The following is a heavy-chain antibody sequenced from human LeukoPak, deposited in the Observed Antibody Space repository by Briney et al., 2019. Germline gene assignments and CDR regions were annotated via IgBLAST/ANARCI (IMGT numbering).Heavy chain of an antibody. CDR1: GGSISSYY. Sequence: SETLSLTCTVSGGSISSYYWSWIRQPAGKGLEWIGRIYTSGSTNYNPSLKSRVTMSVDTSKNQFSLKLSSVTAADTAVYCCARSILRYFDWLRPNWFDPWGQGTLVTVSS. V-gene: IGHV4-4*07. D-gene: IGHD3-9*01. CDR2: IYTSGST. J-gene: IGHJ5*02. CDR3: ARSILRYFDWLRPNWFDP.